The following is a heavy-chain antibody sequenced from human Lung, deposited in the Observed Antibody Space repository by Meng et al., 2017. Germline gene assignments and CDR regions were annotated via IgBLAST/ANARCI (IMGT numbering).Heavy chain of an antibody. Sequence: QVQLVPSGAEVKKPGASVKVSCKPSGYNFPDYYIHWVRLAPGQGLEWMGHIDPKSGDTRYAQKFQGRVTMTGDTSIGTAYMELTGLRSDDTALYYCARDEDISAAGKLFGDYWGQGTLVTGSS. V-gene: IGHV1-2*06. J-gene: IGHJ4*02. CDR1: GYNFPDYY. CDR2: IDPKSGDT. D-gene: IGHD6-13*01. CDR3: ARDEDISAAGKLFGDY.